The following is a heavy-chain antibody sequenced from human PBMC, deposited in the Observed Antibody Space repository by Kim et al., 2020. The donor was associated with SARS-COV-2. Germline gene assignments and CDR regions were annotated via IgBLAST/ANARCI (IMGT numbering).Heavy chain of an antibody. V-gene: IGHV4-34*01. D-gene: IGHD5-18*01. CDR2: ST. J-gene: IGHJ4*02. Sequence: STNYNPALKRRVTIAVDTSKSQFSLKLSSVTAADTAVYYCARGRGGYTGWGQGTLVTVSS. CDR3: ARGRGGYTG.